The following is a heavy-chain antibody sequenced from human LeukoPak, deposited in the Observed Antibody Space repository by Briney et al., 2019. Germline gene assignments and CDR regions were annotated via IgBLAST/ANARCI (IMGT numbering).Heavy chain of an antibody. Sequence: SDPLSLTCTVSGDSISSSSYYWAWIRQPPGKGLEWSGVIYYNGRTFYNPSLESRLTISVDTSKNQFSLKLSSVTASDTAVYYCARRSGRTPDYFDPWGQGTLVTVSS. CDR2: IYYNGRT. V-gene: IGHV4-39*01. D-gene: IGHD4-11*01. J-gene: IGHJ5*02. CDR3: ARRSGRTPDYFDP. CDR1: GDSISSSSYY.